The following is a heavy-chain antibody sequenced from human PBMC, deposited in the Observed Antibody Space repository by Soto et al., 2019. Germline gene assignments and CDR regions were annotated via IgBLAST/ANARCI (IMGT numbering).Heavy chain of an antibody. CDR3: ARAGYRYGANAFDI. CDR1: GVSISTSTYS. D-gene: IGHD5-18*01. V-gene: IGHV4-30-2*01. CDR2: MLQSGSA. Sequence: QLQLQESGSGLVKPSQTLSLTCAVSGVSISTSTYSWSWIRQTPGKGLEWIGYMLQSGSAYYNPSLKNRVTILADTSKNRFSLKLTSMTAADTGVYYCARAGYRYGANAFDIWGQGTIVTVSS. J-gene: IGHJ3*02.